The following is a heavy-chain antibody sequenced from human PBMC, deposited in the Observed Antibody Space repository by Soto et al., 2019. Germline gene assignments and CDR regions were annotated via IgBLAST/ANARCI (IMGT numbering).Heavy chain of an antibody. V-gene: IGHV3-30*18. CDR1: GFTFSSYG. J-gene: IGHJ6*02. CDR3: AKDIVVVPAAFLPPANYYYYGMDV. Sequence: PGGSLRLSCAASGFTFSSYGMHWVRQAPGKGLEWVAVISYDGSNKYYADSVKGRFTISRDNSKNTLYLQMNSLRAEDTAVYYCAKDIVVVPAAFLPPANYYYYGMDVWGQGTTVTVSS. CDR2: ISYDGSNK. D-gene: IGHD2-2*01.